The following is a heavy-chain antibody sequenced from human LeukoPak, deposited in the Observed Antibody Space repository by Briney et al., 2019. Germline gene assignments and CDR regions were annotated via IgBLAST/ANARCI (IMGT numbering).Heavy chain of an antibody. J-gene: IGHJ5*02. V-gene: IGHV4-39*01. CDR1: GGSTSGGNYY. CDR2: MYYSGST. CDR3: ARHFGSLLVAMIVVPGWFDP. D-gene: IGHD3-22*01. Sequence: TASETLSLTCIVSGGSTSGGNYYWGWIRQPPGKGLEWIGSMYYSGSTYYNPSLKSRLTISVDTSKNQFSLKLRSVTAADTAVYYCARHFGSLLVAMIVVPGWFDPWGQGTLVTVSS.